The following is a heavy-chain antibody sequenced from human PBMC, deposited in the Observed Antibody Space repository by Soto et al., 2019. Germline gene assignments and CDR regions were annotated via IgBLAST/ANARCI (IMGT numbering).Heavy chain of an antibody. J-gene: IGHJ4*02. Sequence: PGGSLRLSCAASGFTFSSYAMSWVRQAPGKGLEWVSAISGSGGSTYYADSVKGRFTISRDNSKNTLYLQMNSLRAEDTAVYYCAKDKHRHLFIAAVSAPGYYFDYWGQGTLVTVSS. CDR3: AKDKHRHLFIAAVSAPGYYFDY. D-gene: IGHD6-13*01. V-gene: IGHV3-23*01. CDR2: ISGSGGST. CDR1: GFTFSSYA.